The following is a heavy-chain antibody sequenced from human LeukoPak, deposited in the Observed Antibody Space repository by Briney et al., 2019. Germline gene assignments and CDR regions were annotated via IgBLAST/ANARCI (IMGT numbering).Heavy chain of an antibody. CDR2: ISSSGSAI. D-gene: IGHD6-19*01. CDR3: ARPGIAVAGEFFDY. Sequence: GGSLRLSCTASGSSFSGYEMNWVRQAPGKGLEWVSYISSSGSAIYYADSVKGRFTISRDNAKNSLYLQMNSLRAEDTAVYYCARPGIAVAGEFFDYWGQGTLVTVSS. CDR1: GSSFSGYE. J-gene: IGHJ4*02. V-gene: IGHV3-48*03.